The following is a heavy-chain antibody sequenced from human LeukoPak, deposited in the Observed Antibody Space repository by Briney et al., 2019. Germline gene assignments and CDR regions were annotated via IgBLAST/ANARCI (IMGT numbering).Heavy chain of an antibody. D-gene: IGHD6-13*01. J-gene: IGHJ4*02. V-gene: IGHV3-21*01. CDR2: ISSSSSYI. CDR1: GFTFSSYS. Sequence: GGSLRLSCAASGFTFSSYSMNWVRQAPGKGLEWVSSISSSSSYIYYADSVKGRFTISRDNAKNSLYLQMNSLRAEDTAVYYCARDQTPYSSSLYVFDYWGQGTLVTVSS. CDR3: ARDQTPYSSSLYVFDY.